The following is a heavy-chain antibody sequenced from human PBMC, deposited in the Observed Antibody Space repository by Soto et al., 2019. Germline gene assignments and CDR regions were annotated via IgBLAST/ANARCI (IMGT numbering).Heavy chain of an antibody. Sequence: SETLSLTCAVSGDSVSNDNYYWSWIRQPPGKGLEWIGYIYYSGTTNYNSYLKSRLSLSVDMSKNQFSLKLASVTATDTAVYFCARSQRGRTAFTFDYWGQGALVTVSS. J-gene: IGHJ4*02. V-gene: IGHV4-61*01. D-gene: IGHD3-16*01. CDR3: ARSQRGRTAFTFDY. CDR1: GDSVSNDNYY. CDR2: IYYSGTT.